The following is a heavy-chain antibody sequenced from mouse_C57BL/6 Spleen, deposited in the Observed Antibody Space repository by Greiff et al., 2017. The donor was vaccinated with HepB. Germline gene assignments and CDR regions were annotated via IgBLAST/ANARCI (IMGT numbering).Heavy chain of an antibody. CDR3: AREYYGSSYELDY. J-gene: IGHJ2*01. V-gene: IGHV1-81*01. CDR2: IYPRSGNT. D-gene: IGHD1-1*01. Sequence: VQLQQSRAELARPGASVKLSCKASGYTFTSYGISWVKQRTGQGLEWIGEIYPRSGNTYYNEKFKGKATLTADKSSSTAYMELRSLTSEDSAVYFCAREYYGSSYELDYWGQGTTLTVSS. CDR1: GYTFTSYG.